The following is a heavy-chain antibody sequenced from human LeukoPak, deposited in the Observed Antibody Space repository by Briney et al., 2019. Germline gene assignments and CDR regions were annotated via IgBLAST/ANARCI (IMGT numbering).Heavy chain of an antibody. Sequence: GGSLRLSCAASGFTFRVYAMNWVRQAPGKGLEWVSYISSSSSTIYYADSVKGRFTISRDNSKNTLYLQMNSLRAEDTAVYYCARDSRQLDAFDIWGQGTMVTVSS. CDR1: GFTFRVYA. J-gene: IGHJ3*02. CDR3: ARDSRQLDAFDI. V-gene: IGHV3-48*01. D-gene: IGHD6-13*01. CDR2: ISSSSSTI.